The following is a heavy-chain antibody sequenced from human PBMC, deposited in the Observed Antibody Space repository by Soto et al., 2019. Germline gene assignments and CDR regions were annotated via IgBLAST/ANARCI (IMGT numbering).Heavy chain of an antibody. CDR3: ARTAEDHYDFWSGYYFGSGDY. CDR2: TYYRSKWYN. D-gene: IGHD3-3*01. J-gene: IGHJ4*02. CDR1: GDSVSSNSAA. Sequence: KQSPTLSLTCAISGDSVSSNSAAWNWIRQSPSRGLEWLGRTYYRSKWYNDYAVSVKSRITINPDTSKNQFSLQLNSVTPEDTAVYYCARTAEDHYDFWSGYYFGSGDYWGQGTLVTVSS. V-gene: IGHV6-1*01.